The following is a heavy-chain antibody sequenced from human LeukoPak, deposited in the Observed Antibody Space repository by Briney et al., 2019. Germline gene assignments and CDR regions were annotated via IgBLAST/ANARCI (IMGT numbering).Heavy chain of an antibody. CDR3: ARENFPPRSPYYYYGMDV. Sequence: GGSLRLSCAASGFTFSSYGMHWVRQAPGKGLEWVAVIWYDGSNKYYADSVKGLFTISRDNSKNSLYLQMNSLRAEDTAVYYCARENFPPRSPYYYYGMDVWGQGTTVTVSS. CDR2: IWYDGSNK. CDR1: GFTFSSYG. J-gene: IGHJ6*02. V-gene: IGHV3-33*01.